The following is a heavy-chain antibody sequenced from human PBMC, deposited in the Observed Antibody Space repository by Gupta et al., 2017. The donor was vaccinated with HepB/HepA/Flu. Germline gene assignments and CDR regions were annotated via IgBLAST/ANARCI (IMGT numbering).Heavy chain of an antibody. CDR2: INHLGRT. CDR3: ARGVWSGYYSPFDY. J-gene: IGHJ4*02. CDR1: GGSFNGFF. Sequence: QVQLQQWGAGLLKPSETLSLTCAVSGGSFNGFFWTWIRQPPGKGLEWIAEINHLGRTNYNSSLRSRVTISMDTSKKQISLSLHSVTAADTAVYYCARGVWSGYYSPFDYWGQGTLVTVSS. D-gene: IGHD3-3*01. V-gene: IGHV4-34*01.